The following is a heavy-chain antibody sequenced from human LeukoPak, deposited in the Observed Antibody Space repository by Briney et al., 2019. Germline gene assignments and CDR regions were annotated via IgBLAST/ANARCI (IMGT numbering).Heavy chain of an antibody. V-gene: IGHV3-53*04. Sequence: GGSLRLSCAASAFDFIGTWMSWVRQAPGKGLEWVSVIYSGGSTYYADSVKGRFTIPRHNSKNTLYLQMNSLRAEDTAVYYCARDSYYYGSEATDIWGQGTMVTVSS. J-gene: IGHJ3*02. CDR3: ARDSYYYGSEATDI. D-gene: IGHD3-10*01. CDR2: IYSGGST. CDR1: AFDFIGTW.